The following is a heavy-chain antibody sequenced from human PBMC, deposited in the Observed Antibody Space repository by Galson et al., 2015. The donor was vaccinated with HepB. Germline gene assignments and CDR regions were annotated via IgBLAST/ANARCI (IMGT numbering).Heavy chain of an antibody. D-gene: IGHD6-6*01. V-gene: IGHV3-33*01. CDR1: GFTFSSYG. J-gene: IGHJ3*02. CDR2: IWYDGSNK. Sequence: SLRLSCAASGFTFSSYGMHWVRQAPGKGLEWVAVIWYDGSNKYYADSVKGRFTISRDNSKNTLYLQMNSLRAEDTAVYYCARGGPSIAARSNAFDIWGQGTMVTVSS. CDR3: ARGGPSIAARSNAFDI.